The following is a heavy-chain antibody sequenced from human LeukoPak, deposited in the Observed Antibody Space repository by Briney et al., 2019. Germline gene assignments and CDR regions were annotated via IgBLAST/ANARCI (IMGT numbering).Heavy chain of an antibody. CDR2: IHFSGSS. Sequence: SETLSLTCSVSGGSIRSNSYYWGWIRQPPGKGLEWIGSIHFSGSSYHNPSLKSRVTISVDTSENQFSLKLSSVTAADTAVYYCARQDIRVLWYFDTWGQGTLVTVSS. J-gene: IGHJ4*02. CDR1: GGSIRSNSYY. CDR3: ARQDIRVLWYFDT. D-gene: IGHD5-12*01. V-gene: IGHV4-39*01.